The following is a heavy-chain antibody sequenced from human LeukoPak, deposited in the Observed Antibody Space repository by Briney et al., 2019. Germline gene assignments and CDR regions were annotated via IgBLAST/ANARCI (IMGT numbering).Heavy chain of an antibody. CDR3: ARSAYCGGDCYSSD. D-gene: IGHD2-21*02. V-gene: IGHV3-66*01. Sequence: GGSLRLSCAASGFTVSSNYMSWVRQAPGKGLEWVSVIYSGGSTYYADSVKGRFTISRDNSKNTLYLQMNSLRAEDTAVYYCARSAYCGGDCYSSDWGQGTLVTVSS. CDR1: GFTVSSNY. J-gene: IGHJ4*02. CDR2: IYSGGST.